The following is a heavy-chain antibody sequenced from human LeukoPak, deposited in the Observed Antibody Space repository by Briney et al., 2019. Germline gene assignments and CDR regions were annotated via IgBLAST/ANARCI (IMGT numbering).Heavy chain of an antibody. CDR1: GGSISSYY. J-gene: IGHJ4*02. Sequence: SETLSLTCTVSGGSISSYYWSWIRQPPGKGLEWIGYIYYSGSTDYNPSLKNRVTISVDTSKNQLSLKLSSVTAADTAVYYCARGLRNYDSSGPFDYWGQGTLVTVSS. V-gene: IGHV4-59*01. CDR3: ARGLRNYDSSGPFDY. D-gene: IGHD3-22*01. CDR2: IYYSGST.